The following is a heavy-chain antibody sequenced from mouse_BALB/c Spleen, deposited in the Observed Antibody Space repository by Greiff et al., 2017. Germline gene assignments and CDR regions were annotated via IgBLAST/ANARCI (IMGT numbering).Heavy chain of an antibody. CDR2: INPSNGGT. CDR3: TRYRSYYFDY. Sequence: QVQLKQSGAELVKPGASVKLSCKASGYTFTSYYMYWVKQRPGQGLEWIGEINPSNGGTNFNEKFKSKATLTVDKSSSTAYMQLSSLTSEDSAVYYCTRYRSYYFDYWGQGTTLTVSS. V-gene: IGHV1S81*02. CDR1: GYTFTSYY. J-gene: IGHJ2*01.